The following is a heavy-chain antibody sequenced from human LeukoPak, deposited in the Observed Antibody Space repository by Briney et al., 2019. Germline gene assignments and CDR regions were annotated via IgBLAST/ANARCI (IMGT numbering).Heavy chain of an antibody. J-gene: IGHJ3*02. D-gene: IGHD5-24*01. CDR2: IKPNSGGT. CDR3: ARLGMATTHAFDI. Sequence: ASVKVSCKASGYTFTGYYMHWVRQAPGQGLEWMGWIKPNSGGTNYAQKFQGRVTMTRETSISTAYMELSRLRSDDTAVYYCARLGMATTHAFDIWGQGTMVTVSS. CDR1: GYTFTGYY. V-gene: IGHV1-2*02.